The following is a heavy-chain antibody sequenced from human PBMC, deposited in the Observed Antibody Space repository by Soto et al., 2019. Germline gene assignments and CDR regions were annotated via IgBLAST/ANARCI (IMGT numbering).Heavy chain of an antibody. CDR1: GFFFSGYW. Sequence: EVQLVESGGGLVQPGGSLRLSCAASGFFFSGYWMHWVRQAPGKGLMWVSRINGDGSSTSYADSVKGRFTISRDNAKNTLYLQMNSLRAEDTAVYYCVREVGVTPDWFDPWGQGNLDAVSS. V-gene: IGHV3-74*01. CDR2: INGDGSST. D-gene: IGHD1-26*01. J-gene: IGHJ5*02. CDR3: VREVGVTPDWFDP.